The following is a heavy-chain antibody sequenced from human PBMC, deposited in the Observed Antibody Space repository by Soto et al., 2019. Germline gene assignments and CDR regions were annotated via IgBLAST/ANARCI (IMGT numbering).Heavy chain of an antibody. V-gene: IGHV3-21*01. CDR2: ISSSSSYI. CDR1: GFTFSSYS. J-gene: IGHJ4*02. CDR3: ARASPHYCTNGVCYTPIAVAGRSPFDY. Sequence: GGSLRLSCAASGFTFSSYSMNWVRQAPGKGLEWVSSISSSSSYIYYADSVKGRFTISRDNAKNPLDLQMNSLRAEDTAVYYCARASPHYCTNGVCYTPIAVAGRSPFDYWGQGTLVTVSS. D-gene: IGHD2-8*01.